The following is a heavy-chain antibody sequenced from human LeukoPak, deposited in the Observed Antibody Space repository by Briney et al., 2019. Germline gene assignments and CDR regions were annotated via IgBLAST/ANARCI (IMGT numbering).Heavy chain of an antibody. CDR3: ATQYRNRGGDFYSGYNWFDP. Sequence: SETLSLTCAVYGGSFSGNYWSWIRQPPGKGLEWIGEINYSGSTNYNPSLKSRVTISIDTSKNQFSLKLSSVTAADTAVYYCATQYRNRGGDFYSGYNWFDPWGQGTLVTVSS. CDR2: INYSGST. D-gene: IGHD2-21*02. J-gene: IGHJ5*02. V-gene: IGHV4-34*01. CDR1: GGSFSGNY.